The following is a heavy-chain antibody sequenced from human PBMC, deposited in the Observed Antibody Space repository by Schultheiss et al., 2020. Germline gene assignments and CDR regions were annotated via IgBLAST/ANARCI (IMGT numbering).Heavy chain of an antibody. CDR3: AKEGDKGYGMDV. CDR1: GFTFSSYA. V-gene: IGHV3-30*04. J-gene: IGHJ6*02. Sequence: GGSLRLSCAASGFTFSSYAMHWVRQAPGKGLEWVAVISYDGSNKYYADSVKGRFTISRDNSKNTLYLQMNSLRAEDTAVYYCAKEGDKGYGMDVWGQGTTVTVSS. CDR2: ISYDGSNK. D-gene: IGHD3-10*01.